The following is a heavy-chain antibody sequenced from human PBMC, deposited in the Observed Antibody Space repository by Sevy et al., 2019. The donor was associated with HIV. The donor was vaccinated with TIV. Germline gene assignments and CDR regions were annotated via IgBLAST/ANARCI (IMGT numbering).Heavy chain of an antibody. Sequence: SETLSLTCTVSGGSISSYYWSWIRQPPGKGLEWIGYIYYSGSTNYNPSLKSRVTISVDTSKNQFSLKLSSVTAADTAVYYCARRIVGATTLNWFDPWGQGTLVTVSS. CDR1: GGSISSYY. V-gene: IGHV4-59*01. D-gene: IGHD1-26*01. J-gene: IGHJ5*02. CDR2: IYYSGST. CDR3: ARRIVGATTLNWFDP.